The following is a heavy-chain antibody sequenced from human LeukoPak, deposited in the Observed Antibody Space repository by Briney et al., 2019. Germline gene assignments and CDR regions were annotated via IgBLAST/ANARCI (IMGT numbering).Heavy chain of an antibody. Sequence: SETLSLTCTVSGDSISTASYYWGWIRQPPGKGLAWIGIISYSGITHYSPSLKSRVTVSVDKSKNQFSLKLSSVTAADTAVYYCARVEVGATSPFDYWGQGNLVTVSS. D-gene: IGHD1-26*01. V-gene: IGHV4-39*07. CDR1: GDSISTASYY. J-gene: IGHJ4*02. CDR2: ISYSGIT. CDR3: ARVEVGATSPFDY.